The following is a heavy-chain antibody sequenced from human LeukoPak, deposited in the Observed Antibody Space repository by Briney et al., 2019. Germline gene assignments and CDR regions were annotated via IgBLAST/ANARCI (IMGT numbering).Heavy chain of an antibody. CDR1: GGSISSGGYY. D-gene: IGHD2-21*02. CDR2: IYYSGST. V-gene: IGHV4-31*03. J-gene: IGHJ1*01. Sequence: SQTLSLTCTVSGGSISSGGYYWSWIRQHPGKGLEWTGYIYYSGSTYYNPSLKSRVTISVDTSKNQFSLKLSSVTAADTAVYYCARVRLEAYCGGDCPEYFQHWGQGTLVTVSS. CDR3: ARVRLEAYCGGDCPEYFQH.